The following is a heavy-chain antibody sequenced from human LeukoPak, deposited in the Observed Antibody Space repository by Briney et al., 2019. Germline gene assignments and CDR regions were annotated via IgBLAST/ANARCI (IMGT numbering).Heavy chain of an antibody. D-gene: IGHD1-14*01. CDR1: GFTFTSYA. V-gene: IGHV3-23*01. J-gene: IGHJ6*02. CDR3: AKTGNYYYGMDV. CDR2: ISGSGGST. Sequence: PGGSLRLSCAASGFTFTSYAMSWVRQAPGKGLEWVSAISGSGGSTHYADSVKGRFTISRDNSKNTLYLQMNSLRAEDTAIYYCAKTGNYYYGMDVWGQGTAVTVSS.